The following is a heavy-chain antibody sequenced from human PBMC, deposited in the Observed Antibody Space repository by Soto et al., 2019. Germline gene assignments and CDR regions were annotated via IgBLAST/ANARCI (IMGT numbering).Heavy chain of an antibody. V-gene: IGHV4-31*03. D-gene: IGHD6-13*01. CDR2: IYYSGST. CDR1: GGSISSGGYY. Sequence: PSETLSLTCTVSGGSISSGGYYWSWIRQHPGKGLEWIGYIYYSGSTYYNPSLKSRATISVDTSKNQFSLKLSSVTAADTAVYYCARAWVFQNYYMDVWGKGTTVTVSS. CDR3: ARAWVFQNYYMDV. J-gene: IGHJ6*03.